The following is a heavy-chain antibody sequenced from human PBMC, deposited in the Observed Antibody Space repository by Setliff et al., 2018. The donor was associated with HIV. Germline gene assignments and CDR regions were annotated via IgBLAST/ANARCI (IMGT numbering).Heavy chain of an antibody. CDR3: AGVLSSGYYDGP. V-gene: IGHV4-34*01. CDR1: GGSFSNYY. Sequence: SETLSLTCTVYGGSFSNYYTNWIRQPPGKGLEWIGELSPSGTTRSNPSLQSRVTISADTSKNQFSLKLRSVTAADTAVYYCAGVLSSGYYDGPWGQGTLVTVSS. CDR2: LSPSGTT. D-gene: IGHD3-22*01. J-gene: IGHJ5*02.